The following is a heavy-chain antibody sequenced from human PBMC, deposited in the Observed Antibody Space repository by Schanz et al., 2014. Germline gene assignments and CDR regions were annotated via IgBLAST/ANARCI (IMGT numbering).Heavy chain of an antibody. CDR1: GYTFTGYY. J-gene: IGHJ5*02. CDR2: INPNSGTT. CDR3: AREVGLYDRGWFDP. V-gene: IGHV1-2*04. D-gene: IGHD3-22*01. Sequence: VQLVQSGAEMKKPGASVKVSCKASGYTFTGYYMHWVRQAPGQGLEWMGWINPNSGTTNYAQKFQGWVTMTRDTSISTAYMELSRLKSDDTAVYYCAREVGLYDRGWFDPWGQGTLVTVSS.